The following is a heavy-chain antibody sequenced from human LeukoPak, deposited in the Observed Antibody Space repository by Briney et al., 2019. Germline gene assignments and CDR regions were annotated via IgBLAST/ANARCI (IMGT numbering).Heavy chain of an antibody. J-gene: IGHJ6*03. CDR3: ARVGTVTNYYYYYMDV. V-gene: IGHV3-33*01. CDR1: GFTFSSYG. Sequence: GRSLRLSCAASGFTFSSYGMHWVRQAPGKGLEWVAVIWYDGSNKYYADSVKGRFTISRDNSKNTLYLQMNSLRAEDTAVYYRARVGTVTNYYYYYMDVWGKGTTVTVSS. D-gene: IGHD4-11*01. CDR2: IWYDGSNK.